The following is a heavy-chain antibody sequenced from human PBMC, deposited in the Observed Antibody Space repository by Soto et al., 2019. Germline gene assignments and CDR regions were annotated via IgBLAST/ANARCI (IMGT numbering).Heavy chain of an antibody. CDR2: IYYSGST. CDR1: GGSISSYY. Sequence: SETLSLTCTVSGGSISSYYWSWIRQPPGKGLEWIGYIYYSGSTNYNPSLKSRVTISVDTSKNQFSLKLSSVTAADTAVYYCARESGDSSSSYLDYWGQGTLVTVSS. J-gene: IGHJ4*02. D-gene: IGHD6-6*01. V-gene: IGHV4-59*01. CDR3: ARESGDSSSSYLDY.